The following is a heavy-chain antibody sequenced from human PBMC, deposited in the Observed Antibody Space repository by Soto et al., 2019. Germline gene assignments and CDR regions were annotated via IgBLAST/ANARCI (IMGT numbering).Heavy chain of an antibody. CDR2: IYYSGST. V-gene: IGHV4-59*01. J-gene: IGHJ3*02. D-gene: IGHD4-17*01. CDR3: ARGPVPRAFDI. Sequence: SETLSLTCTVSGGSISSYYWSWIRQPPGKGLEWIGYIYYSGSTNYNPSLKSRVTISVDTSKNQFSLKLSSVTAADTAVYYCARGPVPRAFDIWGQGTMVTVSS. CDR1: GGSISSYY.